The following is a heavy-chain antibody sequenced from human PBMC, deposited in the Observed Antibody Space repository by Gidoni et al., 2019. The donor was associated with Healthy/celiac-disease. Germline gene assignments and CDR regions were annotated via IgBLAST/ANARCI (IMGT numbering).Heavy chain of an antibody. J-gene: IGHJ4*02. V-gene: IGHV4-34*01. CDR1: GGSFSGYY. D-gene: IGHD6-19*01. CDR2: INHRGST. Sequence: QVQLQQWGAGLLKPSETLSLTCAVYGGSFSGYYWSWIRQPPGKGLAWIGEINHRGSTNYNTSLKSRVTISVDTSKNQFSLKLSSVTAADTAVYYCARGVIDSSGWWGYYFDYWGQGTLVTVSS. CDR3: ARGVIDSSGWWGYYFDY.